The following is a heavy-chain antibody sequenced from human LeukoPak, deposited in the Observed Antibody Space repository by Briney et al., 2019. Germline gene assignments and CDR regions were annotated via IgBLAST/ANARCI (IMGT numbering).Heavy chain of an antibody. D-gene: IGHD3-3*01. CDR1: GYTFTSYD. CDR3: ARVGITIFGVALDY. CDR2: MNPNSGNT. Sequence: ASVKVSCKASGYTFTSYDINWVRQATGQGLEWMGWMNPNSGNTCYAQKFQGRATITRNTSISKAYMELSSVRSEDTAVYYCARVGITIFGVALDYWGQGPLVTVSS. V-gene: IGHV1-8*03. J-gene: IGHJ4*02.